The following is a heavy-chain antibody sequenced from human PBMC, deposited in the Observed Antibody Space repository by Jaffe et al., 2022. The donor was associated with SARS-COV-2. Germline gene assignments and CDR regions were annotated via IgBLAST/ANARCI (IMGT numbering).Heavy chain of an antibody. D-gene: IGHD3-3*01. CDR1: GYSFTSYW. J-gene: IGHJ6*02. Sequence: EVQLVQSGAEVKKPGESLKISCKGSGYSFTSYWIGWVRQMPGKGLEWMGIIYPGDSDTRYSPSFQGQVTISADKSISTAYLQWSSLKASDTAMYYCARHSVRAFWSGYLGHDYGMDVWGQGTTVTVSS. CDR2: IYPGDSDT. CDR3: ARHSVRAFWSGYLGHDYGMDV. V-gene: IGHV5-51*01.